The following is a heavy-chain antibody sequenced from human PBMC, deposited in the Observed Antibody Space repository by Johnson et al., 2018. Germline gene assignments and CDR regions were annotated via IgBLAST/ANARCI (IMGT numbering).Heavy chain of an antibody. V-gene: IGHV1-8*01. D-gene: IGHD4-17*01. J-gene: IGHJ6*02. CDR2: MNPNSGNT. Sequence: MNPNSGNTGYAQKFQGRVTMTRNTSISTAYMELSSLRSEDTAVYYCGRPVYGDYPHYYYAMDVWGQGTTVIVS. CDR3: GRPVYGDYPHYYYAMDV.